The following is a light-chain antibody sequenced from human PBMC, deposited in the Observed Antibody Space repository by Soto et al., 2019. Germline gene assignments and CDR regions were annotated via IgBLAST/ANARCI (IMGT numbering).Light chain of an antibody. Sequence: DFELTQSPSSLSAFVGDRVSISCRASQSISKFLICYQQRPATAPKLLIYAASSLESGVPSRFSGSGSGTDFTLTISSRQPDDVVTDYCQQYNSYSWTFGQGTKVDIK. CDR3: QQYNSYSWT. J-gene: IGKJ1*01. V-gene: IGKV1-5*01. CDR2: AAS. CDR1: QSISKF.